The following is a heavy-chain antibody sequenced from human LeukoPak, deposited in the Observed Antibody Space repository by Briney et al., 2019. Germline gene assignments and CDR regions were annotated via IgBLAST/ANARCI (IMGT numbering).Heavy chain of an antibody. CDR2: IYSGGST. V-gene: IGHV3-53*04. CDR3: ARGTNGVSDGFDY. CDR1: GFPDSRIY. D-gene: IGHD2-8*01. Sequence: GGSLRLPCAVSGFPDSRIYMSCVRHAPEKGLEWVSDIYSGGSTYYEDSVKIRFTISRHNSKNTLYLQMNSLRAEDTAVYYCARGTNGVSDGFDYWGQGTLVTVSS. J-gene: IGHJ4*02.